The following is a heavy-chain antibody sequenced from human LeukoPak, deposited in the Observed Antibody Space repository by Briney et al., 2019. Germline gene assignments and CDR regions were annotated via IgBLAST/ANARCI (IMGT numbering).Heavy chain of an antibody. CDR1: GGSISRSDYY. Sequence: SETLSLTCTVSGGSISRSDYYWSWIRQHPGRGLEWIGYIHYSGSTYYNPPLTSRVTISVYTPQNHFSLRLSSVTAADTAVYLCARVRGRRSGGTSCFDPWGRGTLVTVSS. V-gene: IGHV4-31*03. CDR2: IHYSGST. J-gene: IGHJ5*02. D-gene: IGHD1-1*01. CDR3: ARVRGRRSGGTSCFDP.